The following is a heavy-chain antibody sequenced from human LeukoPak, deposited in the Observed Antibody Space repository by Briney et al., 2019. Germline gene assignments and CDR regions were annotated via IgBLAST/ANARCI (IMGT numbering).Heavy chain of an antibody. CDR2: IDYTGRS. J-gene: IGHJ4*02. Sequence: SETLSLTCTVSGGSMRSYYWIWIRQPPGKGLGWIGYIDYTGRSKDNPSLKSRVTISVDMSKNQFSLKLSSVTAADTAVYYCARLTSDNWNYGDYWGQGTLVTVSS. CDR3: ARLTSDNWNYGDY. CDR1: GGSMRSYY. D-gene: IGHD1-7*01. V-gene: IGHV4-59*12.